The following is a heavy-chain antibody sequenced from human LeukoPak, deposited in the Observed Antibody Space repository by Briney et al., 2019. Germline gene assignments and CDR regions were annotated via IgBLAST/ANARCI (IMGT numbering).Heavy chain of an antibody. J-gene: IGHJ4*02. CDR1: GFTFSSYA. D-gene: IGHD6-6*01. CDR3: ARHGVSIAARPYY. V-gene: IGHV4-39*01. Sequence: GSLRLSCAASGFTFSSYAMSWIRQPPGKGLEWIGSIYYSGSTYYNPSLKSRVTISVDTSKNQFSLKLSSVTAADTAVYYCARHGVSIAARPYYWGQGTLVTVSS. CDR2: IYYSGST.